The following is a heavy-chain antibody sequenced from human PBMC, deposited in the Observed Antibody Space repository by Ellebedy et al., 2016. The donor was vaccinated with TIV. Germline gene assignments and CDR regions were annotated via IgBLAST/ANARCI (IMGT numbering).Heavy chain of an antibody. CDR2: IFHSGST. V-gene: IGHV4-59*01. J-gene: IGHJ5*02. CDR1: GGSISNYF. Sequence: MPSETLSLTCTVPGGSISNYFWSWTRQPPGKGLEWIAYIFHSGSTNYNPSLKSRVTVSVDTSKNQFSLKLSSVTAADTAVYYCARDVYCSETSCHGHSYNWFDPWGQGTLVTVSS. D-gene: IGHD2-2*01. CDR3: ARDVYCSETSCHGHSYNWFDP.